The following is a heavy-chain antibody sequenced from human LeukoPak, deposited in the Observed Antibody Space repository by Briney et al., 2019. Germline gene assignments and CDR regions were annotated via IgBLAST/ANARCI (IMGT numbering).Heavy chain of an antibody. D-gene: IGHD6-19*01. J-gene: IGHJ5*02. Sequence: GESLHIPGKCFGYSFSSYWIGWVRQTPGKGMGWVGIFYPSNSETKYSPSFQRQLTISVDKSISTASLQWSSLKASDTATYYCARNSIRTSSGWSLGWFDPWGQGTLVTASS. V-gene: IGHV5-51*01. CDR1: GYSFSSYW. CDR3: ARNSIRTSSGWSLGWFDP. CDR2: FYPSNSET.